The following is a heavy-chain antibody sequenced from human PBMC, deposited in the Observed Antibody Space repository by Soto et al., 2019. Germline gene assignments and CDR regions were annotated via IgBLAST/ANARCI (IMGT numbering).Heavy chain of an antibody. Sequence: QVQLQESGPGLVKPSETLSLTCTVSGGSISSYYWSWIRQPPGKGLEWIGYIYYSGSTNYNPSLKIRVTISVATSKNQFSLKLSSVTAADTAVYYCAREGYSSSWYAGGAFDIWGQGTMVTVSS. CDR3: AREGYSSSWYAGGAFDI. CDR1: GGSISSYY. CDR2: IYYSGST. J-gene: IGHJ3*02. V-gene: IGHV4-59*01. D-gene: IGHD6-13*01.